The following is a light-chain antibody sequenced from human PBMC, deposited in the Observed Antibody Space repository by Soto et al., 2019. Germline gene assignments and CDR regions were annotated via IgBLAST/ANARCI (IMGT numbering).Light chain of an antibody. Sequence: EIVLTQSPGTLSLSQGERATLSCRASQSLSTGYLAWYQQKPGQAPRLLIYAASTRATGIPDRFSGSGSGTDFTLTISRLGPEDFADYYCQQYDSSSYTFGHGTKLEIK. CDR2: AAS. J-gene: IGKJ2*01. CDR1: QSLSTGY. V-gene: IGKV3-20*01. CDR3: QQYDSSSYT.